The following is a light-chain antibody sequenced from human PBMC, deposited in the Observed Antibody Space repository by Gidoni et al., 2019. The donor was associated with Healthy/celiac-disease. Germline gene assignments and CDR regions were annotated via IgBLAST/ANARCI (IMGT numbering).Light chain of an antibody. V-gene: IGLV2-14*01. CDR2: AVS. CDR1: SSDVGGYNY. J-gene: IGLJ1*01. Sequence: QSALTQPASVSGAPGQSITISCTGTSSDVGGYNYVSWYQQNPGKAPKLMIYAVSNRPSGVSNRFSGSKSGNTASLTISGLQAEDEADYYCSSYTSSSTGVFGTGTKVTVL. CDR3: SSYTSSSTGV.